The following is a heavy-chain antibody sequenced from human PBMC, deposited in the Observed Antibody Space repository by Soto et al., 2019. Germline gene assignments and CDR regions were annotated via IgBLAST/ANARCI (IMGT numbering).Heavy chain of an antibody. D-gene: IGHD4-17*01. J-gene: IGHJ4*02. Sequence: QVQLVESGGGVVQPGRSLRLSCAASGFTFSSYGMHWVRQAPGKGLEWVAVIWYDGRKKYYADSVKGRFTISRDNSKNTLYLQRNSLRAEDTAVYYCARDSTHDYGDYGPAYWGQGTLVTVSS. V-gene: IGHV3-33*01. CDR3: ARDSTHDYGDYGPAY. CDR2: IWYDGRKK. CDR1: GFTFSSYG.